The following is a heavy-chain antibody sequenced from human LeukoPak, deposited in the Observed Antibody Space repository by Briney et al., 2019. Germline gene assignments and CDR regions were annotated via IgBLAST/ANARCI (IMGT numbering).Heavy chain of an antibody. D-gene: IGHD1-26*01. CDR2: MSSTSGHK. CDR1: GFTFSNYG. Sequence: PGGSLRLSCAASGFTFSNYGMHWVRQAPGKGLEWVSAMSSTSGHKYYADSVKGRFTISRDNAKNSLYLQMNSLRAEDTAVYYCARAANLSIVGADYWGQGTLVTVSS. CDR3: ARAANLSIVGADY. J-gene: IGHJ4*02. V-gene: IGHV3-21*01.